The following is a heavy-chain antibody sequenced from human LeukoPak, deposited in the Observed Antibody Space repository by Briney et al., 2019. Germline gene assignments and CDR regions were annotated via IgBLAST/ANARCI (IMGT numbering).Heavy chain of an antibody. CDR3: ARCQLICYGMDV. J-gene: IGHJ6*02. CDR1: GFTFSSYA. D-gene: IGHD5-24*01. Sequence: GGSLRLSCAASGFTFSSYAMHWVRQAPGKGLEWVAFISYDGSNKLYADPVKGRFTISRDSSKNTLFLQMNSLRAEDTAVYYCARCQLICYGMDVWGQGTTVTVSS. V-gene: IGHV3-30-3*01. CDR2: ISYDGSNK.